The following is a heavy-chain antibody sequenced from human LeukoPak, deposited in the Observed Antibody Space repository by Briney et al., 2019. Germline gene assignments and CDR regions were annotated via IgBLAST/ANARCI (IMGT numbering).Heavy chain of an antibody. Sequence: GGSLRLSCAASGFTLSSYAMSWVRQAPGKGLEWVSAISGSGGSTYYADSVKGRFTISRDNSKNTLYLQMNSLRAEDTAVYYCAKVSQWFGELLFGGWFDPWGQGTLVTVSS. D-gene: IGHD3-10*01. CDR1: GFTLSSYA. V-gene: IGHV3-23*01. CDR2: ISGSGGST. CDR3: AKVSQWFGELLFGGWFDP. J-gene: IGHJ5*02.